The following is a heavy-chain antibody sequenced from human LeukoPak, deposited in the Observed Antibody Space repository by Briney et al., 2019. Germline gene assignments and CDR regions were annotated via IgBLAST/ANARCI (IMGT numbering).Heavy chain of an antibody. CDR3: AKGGYYYYYYGMDV. V-gene: IGHV3-23*01. J-gene: IGHJ6*02. Sequence: GGSLRLSCAASGFTFSSSAMSWVRQAPGKGLEWVSAISNNGGYTYYAGSVQGRFTISRDNSKSTLCLQMNSLRAEDTALYYCAKGGYYYYYYGMDVWGQGTTVTVSS. CDR1: GFTFSSSA. CDR2: ISNNGGYT. D-gene: IGHD3-10*01.